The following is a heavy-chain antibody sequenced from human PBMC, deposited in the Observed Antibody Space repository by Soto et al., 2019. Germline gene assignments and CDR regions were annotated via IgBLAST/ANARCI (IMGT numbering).Heavy chain of an antibody. V-gene: IGHV1-2*02. Sequence: QVQLVQSGAEVRKPGASVKVACTASGYAFTDYFIHWVRQAPGQGLEWMGWINPATGGTVFAQSFQGRVTMARDTPVNTVNMELSSLRSGDTALYYCDRSTQYSASLEFDYWGQGTLVAVSS. CDR3: DRSTQYSASLEFDY. CDR1: GYAFTDYF. J-gene: IGHJ4*02. D-gene: IGHD1-1*01. CDR2: INPATGGT.